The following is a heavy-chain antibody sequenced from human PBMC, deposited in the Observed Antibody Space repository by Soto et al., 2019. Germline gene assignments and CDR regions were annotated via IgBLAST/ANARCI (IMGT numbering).Heavy chain of an antibody. J-gene: IGHJ4*02. D-gene: IGHD6-13*01. Sequence: EVQLVESGGGLVQPGGSPRLSCAASGFTFSSYWMSWVRQAPGKGLEWVANIKQDGSEKYYVDSVKGRFTISRDNAKNSLYLQMNSLRAEDTAVYYCAREGSSWYYAYWGQGTLVTVSS. CDR3: AREGSSWYYAY. CDR2: IKQDGSEK. V-gene: IGHV3-7*01. CDR1: GFTFSSYW.